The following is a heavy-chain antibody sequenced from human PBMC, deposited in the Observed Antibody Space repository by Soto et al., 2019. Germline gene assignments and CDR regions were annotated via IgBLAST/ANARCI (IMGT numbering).Heavy chain of an antibody. D-gene: IGHD6-13*01. Sequence: QVQLVQSGAEVKKPGSSVKVSCKASGGTFSSYAISWVRQAPGQGLEWMGGIIPIFGTANYEQKFQGRVTITAEESTSTAYMELSSLRSEDTAVYYCARLPIAAAGTNYYYYGMDVWGQGTTVTVSS. CDR3: ARLPIAAAGTNYYYYGMDV. V-gene: IGHV1-69*12. J-gene: IGHJ6*02. CDR2: IIPIFGTA. CDR1: GGTFSSYA.